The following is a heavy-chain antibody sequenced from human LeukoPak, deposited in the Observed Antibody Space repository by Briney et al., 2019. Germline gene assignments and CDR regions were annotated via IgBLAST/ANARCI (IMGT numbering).Heavy chain of an antibody. V-gene: IGHV4-34*01. Sequence: PSETLSLTCAVYGGSFGGYYWSWIRQPPGKGLEWIGEINHSGSTNYNPSLKSRVTISVDTSKNQFSLKLSSVTAADTAVYYCARVGSSSWLSYFDYWGQGTLVTVSS. J-gene: IGHJ4*02. CDR1: GGSFGGYY. CDR2: INHSGST. D-gene: IGHD6-13*01. CDR3: ARVGSSSWLSYFDY.